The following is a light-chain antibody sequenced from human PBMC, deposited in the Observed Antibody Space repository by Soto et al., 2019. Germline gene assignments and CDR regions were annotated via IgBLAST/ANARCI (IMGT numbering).Light chain of an antibody. CDR1: SSDVGGYNF. Sequence: QSVLTQPRSVSGSVGQSVTISCTGTSSDVGGYNFVSWYQQYPGKAPKVLIYEVTKRSSGVPDRFSGSKSGNTASLTISGLQGEDEADYLCCSYAGTHTFTYVFGTGTK. V-gene: IGLV2-11*01. CDR2: EVT. CDR3: CSYAGTHTFTYV. J-gene: IGLJ1*01.